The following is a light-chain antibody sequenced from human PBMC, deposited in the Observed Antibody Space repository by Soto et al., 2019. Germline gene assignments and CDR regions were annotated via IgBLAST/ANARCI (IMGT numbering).Light chain of an antibody. CDR2: DAS. Sequence: ELALTPSPATLSLSPGERAKLSCRARQSVRTNFDWYQQKVGQAPRLLIYDASKRATGSPGRFSGSGSGTDFTLTISRLEAEDVAVYYWQQRYNWPLITFGQGTRLEIK. CDR1: QSVRTN. CDR3: QQRYNWPLIT. V-gene: IGKV3-11*01. J-gene: IGKJ5*01.